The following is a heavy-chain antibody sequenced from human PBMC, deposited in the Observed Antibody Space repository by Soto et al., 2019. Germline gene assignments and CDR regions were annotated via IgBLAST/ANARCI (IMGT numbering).Heavy chain of an antibody. CDR3: TRSRYIRGWPYLDF. CDR1: GFTFSTYL. Sequence: EVQLVDSGGGLVQPGGSLRLSSAASGFTFSTYLMHCVRQAPGKGLVWVSRINGDGSGTTYADSVNGRFTISRDNANNTLYLQMSCVRAEDTAVDYCTRSRYIRGWPYLDFWGQGSLVTVSS. CDR2: INGDGSGT. V-gene: IGHV3-74*03. D-gene: IGHD3-3*02. J-gene: IGHJ4*02.